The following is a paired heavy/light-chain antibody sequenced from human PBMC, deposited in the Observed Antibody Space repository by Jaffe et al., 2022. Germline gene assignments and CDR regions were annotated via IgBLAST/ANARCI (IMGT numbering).Heavy chain of an antibody. CDR2: IYWNDDK. CDR3: ARRDYGEPFDY. J-gene: IGHJ4*02. Sequence: QITLKESGPTLVKPTQTLTLTCTFSGFSLSTSGVGVGWIRQPPGKALEWLALIYWNDDKRYSPSLKSRLTITKDTSKNQVVLTMTNMDPVDTATYYCARRDYGEPFDYWGQGTLVTVSS. CDR1: GFSLSTSGVG. V-gene: IGHV2-5*01. D-gene: IGHD4-17*01.
Light chain of an antibody. V-gene: IGKV1-8*01. CDR3: QQYYSYSWT. CDR2: AAS. CDR1: QGISSY. Sequence: AIRMTQSPSSLSASTGDRVTITCRASQGISSYLAWYQQKPGKAPKLLIYAASTLQSGVPSRFSGSGSGTDFTLTISCLQSEDFATYYCQQYYSYSWTFGQGTKVEIK. J-gene: IGKJ1*01.